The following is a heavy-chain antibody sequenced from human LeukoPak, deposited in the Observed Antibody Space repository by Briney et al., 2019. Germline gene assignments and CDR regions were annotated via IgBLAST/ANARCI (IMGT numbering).Heavy chain of an antibody. CDR3: ARVGTVDTAMGNFDF. CDR1: GFTFSSYA. D-gene: IGHD5-18*01. V-gene: IGHV3-30-3*01. CDR2: ISYDGSNK. Sequence: GRSLRLSCAASGFTFSSYAMHWVRQAPGKGLEWVAVISYDGSNKYYAGSVKGRFTISRDNSKNTLYLQMNSLRVEDTAVYYCARVGTVDTAMGNFDFWGQGTLVAVSS. J-gene: IGHJ4*02.